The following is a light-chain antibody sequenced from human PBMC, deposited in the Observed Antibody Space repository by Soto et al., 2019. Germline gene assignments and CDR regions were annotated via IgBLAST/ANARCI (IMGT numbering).Light chain of an antibody. CDR2: GAS. CDR3: QQYGRSPRT. J-gene: IGKJ2*01. V-gene: IGKV3-20*01. Sequence: EIVLTQSPGTLSLSPGERATLSCRASQTVSSNNLAWYQQKPGQAPRLLMYGASRRAPGIPDRFSDSGSGTDLTLTITRLEPEDFAVYYCQQYGRSPRTFGQGTKLAIK. CDR1: QTVSSNN.